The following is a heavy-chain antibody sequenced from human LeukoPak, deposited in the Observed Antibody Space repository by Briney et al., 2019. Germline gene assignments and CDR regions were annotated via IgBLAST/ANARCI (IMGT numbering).Heavy chain of an antibody. D-gene: IGHD5-18*01. V-gene: IGHV4-34*01. CDR1: GGSFSGYY. Sequence: SETLSLTCAVYGGSFSGYYWSWIRQPPGKGLEWIGEINHSGSTNYNPSLKSRVTISVDTSKNRFSLKLSSVTAADTAVYYCARGPGYSNAFDIWGQGTMVTVSS. CDR2: INHSGST. J-gene: IGHJ3*02. CDR3: ARGPGYSNAFDI.